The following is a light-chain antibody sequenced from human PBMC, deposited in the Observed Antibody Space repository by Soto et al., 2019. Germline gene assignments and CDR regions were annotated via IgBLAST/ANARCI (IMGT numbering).Light chain of an antibody. V-gene: IGLV1-47*01. Sequence: QSVMTQPPSASGTPGKRVTISCSGSTSNIGSNYVYWYQHLPGTAPKLLIYRDNQRPSGVPDRFSGSKSGTSASLAISGLRSGDEADYYCAAWDDSLSGVVFGGGTKLTVL. J-gene: IGLJ2*01. CDR3: AAWDDSLSGVV. CDR1: TSNIGSNY. CDR2: RDN.